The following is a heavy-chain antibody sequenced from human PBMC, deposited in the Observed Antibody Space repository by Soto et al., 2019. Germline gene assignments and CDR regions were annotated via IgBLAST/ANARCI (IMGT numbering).Heavy chain of an antibody. D-gene: IGHD3-10*01. CDR2: IRQDGSVK. CDR1: GFTLSNYW. CDR3: ARDSYGSGSHDS. Sequence: LRLSCAASGFTLSNYWISWVRQAPGKGLEWVANIRQDGSVKYYVDSVKGRFTISRDNAKSSLYLQMNSLRAEDTALYYCARDSYGSGSHDSWGQGTLVTVSS. V-gene: IGHV3-7*03. J-gene: IGHJ5*01.